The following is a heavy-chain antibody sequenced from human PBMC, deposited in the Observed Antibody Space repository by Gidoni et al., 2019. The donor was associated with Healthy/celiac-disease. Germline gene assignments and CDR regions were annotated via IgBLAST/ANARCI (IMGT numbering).Heavy chain of an antibody. CDR1: GFTVSSNY. V-gene: IGHV3-66*01. J-gene: IGHJ6*02. D-gene: IGHD2-21*02. CDR3: ARVPFSRDEYYYYGMDV. CDR2: IYSGGST. Sequence: EVQLVESGGGLVQPGGSLRLSCAASGFTVSSNYMSWVRQAPGKGLEWVSVIYSGGSTYYADSVKGRFTISRDKSKNTLYLQMNSLRAEDTAVYYCARVPFSRDEYYYYGMDVWGQGTTVTVSS.